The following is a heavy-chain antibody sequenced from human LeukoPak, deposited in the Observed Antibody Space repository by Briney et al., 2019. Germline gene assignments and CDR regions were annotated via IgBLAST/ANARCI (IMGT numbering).Heavy chain of an antibody. CDR1: GFTVSSNY. J-gene: IGHJ6*02. V-gene: IGHV3-53*01. CDR2: IYSGGST. Sequence: GGSLRLPCAASGFTVSSNYMSWVRQAPGKGLEWVSVIYSGGSTYYADSVKGRFTISRDNSKNTLYLQMNSLRAEDTAVYYCARERGPWDDYVRTTEEERGMDVWGQGTTVTVSS. D-gene: IGHD4-17*01. CDR3: ARERGPWDDYVRTTEEERGMDV.